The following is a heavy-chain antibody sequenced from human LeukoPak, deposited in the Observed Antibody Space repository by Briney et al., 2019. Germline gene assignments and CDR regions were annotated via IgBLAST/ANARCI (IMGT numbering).Heavy chain of an antibody. D-gene: IGHD2-8*01. CDR3: SRENGVFSPFGY. CDR1: GGSISNTNW. Sequence: PSETLSLTCGVSGGSISNTNWWSWVRQPPGQGLEWIGETSLSGLTNYNPSLKSRVTVSLDKSKNHLSLNLTSVTAADTAVYYCSRENGVFSPFGYWGQGTLVTVSS. CDR2: TSLSGLT. V-gene: IGHV4-4*02. J-gene: IGHJ4*02.